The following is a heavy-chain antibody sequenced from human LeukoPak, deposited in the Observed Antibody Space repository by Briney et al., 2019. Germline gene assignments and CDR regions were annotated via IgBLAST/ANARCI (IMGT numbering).Heavy chain of an antibody. D-gene: IGHD6-13*01. CDR3: ARTEYSSSPFDY. CDR2: IYYSGST. Sequence: SQTPSLTCTVSGGSISSGGYYWSWIRQHPGKGLEWIGYIYYSGSTYYNPSLKSRVTISVDTSKNQFSLKLSSVTAADTAVYYCARTEYSSSPFDYWGQGTLVTVSS. J-gene: IGHJ4*02. CDR1: GGSISSGGYY. V-gene: IGHV4-31*03.